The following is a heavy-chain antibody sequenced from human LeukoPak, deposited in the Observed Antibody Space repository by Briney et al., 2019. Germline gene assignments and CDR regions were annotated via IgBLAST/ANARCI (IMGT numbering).Heavy chain of an antibody. CDR2: ISAYNGNT. D-gene: IGHD3-10*01. V-gene: IGHV1-18*01. CDR3: ARAMGAIYYGSGSYENWFDP. CDR1: GYTFTSYG. J-gene: IGHJ5*02. Sequence: GASVKVSCKASGYTFTSYGISWVRQAPGQGLEWMGWISAYNGNTNYAQKLQGRVTMTTDTSTSTAYMELRSLRSDDTAAYYCARAMGAIYYGSGSYENWFDPWGQGTLVTVSS.